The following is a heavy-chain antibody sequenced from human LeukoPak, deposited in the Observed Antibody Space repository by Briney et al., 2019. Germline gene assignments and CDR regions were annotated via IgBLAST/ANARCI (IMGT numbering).Heavy chain of an antibody. CDR1: RFSFSDYY. Sequence: GGSLRLSCSASRFSFSDYYMSWIRRAPGKGLEWFSYINNNGSTIYYSDSVKGRFTLSRDNAKNSLYLQMNSLRAEDTAVYYCARAGSSWYFGGDGIFDSWGQGTLVTVSS. J-gene: IGHJ4*02. D-gene: IGHD2-15*01. V-gene: IGHV3-11*01. CDR2: INNNGSTI. CDR3: ARAGSSWYFGGDGIFDS.